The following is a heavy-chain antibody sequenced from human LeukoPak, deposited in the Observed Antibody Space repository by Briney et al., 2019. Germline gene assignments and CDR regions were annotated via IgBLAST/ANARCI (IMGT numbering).Heavy chain of an antibody. D-gene: IGHD5-24*01. CDR3: AKDRMATIIGEFDY. J-gene: IGHJ4*02. CDR2: ISYDGSNK. Sequence: SGGSLRLSCTAAGFTFSSYGMHWVRQAPGKGLEWVAVISYDGSNKYYADSVKGRFTISRDNSKNTLYLQMNSLRAEDTAVYYCAKDRMATIIGEFDYWGQGTLVTVSS. V-gene: IGHV3-30*18. CDR1: GFTFSSYG.